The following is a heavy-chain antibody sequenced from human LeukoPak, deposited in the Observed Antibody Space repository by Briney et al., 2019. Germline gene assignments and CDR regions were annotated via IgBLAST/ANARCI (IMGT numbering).Heavy chain of an antibody. CDR3: ARGTTVTTDYFDY. D-gene: IGHD4-17*01. Sequence: PSETLSLTCTVSGGSISSGGYYWSWIRQPPGKGLEWIGEINHSGSTNYNPSLKSRVTISVDTSKNQFSLKLSSVTAADTAVYYCARGTTVTTDYFDYWGQGTLVTVSS. J-gene: IGHJ4*02. CDR1: GGSISSGGYY. CDR2: INHSGST. V-gene: IGHV4-39*07.